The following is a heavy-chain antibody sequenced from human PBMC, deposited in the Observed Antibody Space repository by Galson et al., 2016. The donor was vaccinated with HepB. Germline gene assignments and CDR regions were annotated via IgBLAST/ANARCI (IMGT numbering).Heavy chain of an antibody. J-gene: IGHJ4*02. CDR1: RGSFSGYY. CDR2: INPSGSP. D-gene: IGHD1-26*01. Sequence: ETLSLTCAVYRGSFSGYYWTWVRQPPGKGLEWIGEINPSGSPNYNPSLKSRVAISRDTSKKQLSLKLSSVTAADTAVYYCVLGMGATDYWGQGSLVTVSS. CDR3: VLGMGATDY. V-gene: IGHV4-34*01.